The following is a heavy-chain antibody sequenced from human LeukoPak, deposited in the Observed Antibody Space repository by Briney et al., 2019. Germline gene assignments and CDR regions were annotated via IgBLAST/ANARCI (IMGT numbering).Heavy chain of an antibody. CDR1: GFTFSSYG. CDR3: AKRSGSSYFDY. CDR2: ISGSGVST. V-gene: IGHV3-23*01. Sequence: GASLRLSCAASGFTFSSYGMHWVRQAPGKGLEWVSAISGSGVSTYYADSVKGRFTISRDNSKNTLYLQMNSLRAEDTAVYYCAKRSGSSYFDYWGQGTLVTVSS. D-gene: IGHD1-26*01. J-gene: IGHJ4*02.